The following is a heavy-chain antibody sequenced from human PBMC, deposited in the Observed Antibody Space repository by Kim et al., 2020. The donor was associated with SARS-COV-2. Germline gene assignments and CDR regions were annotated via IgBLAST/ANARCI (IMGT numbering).Heavy chain of an antibody. CDR2: IIPIFGTA. J-gene: IGHJ3*02. V-gene: IGHV1-69*13. CDR1: GGTFSSYA. CDR3: ATGGKKATTTVIVGAFDI. D-gene: IGHD1-26*01. Sequence: SVKVSCKASGGTFSSYAISWVRQAPGQGLEWMGGIIPIFGTANYAQKFQGRVTITADESTSTAYMELSSLRSEDTAVYYCATGGKKATTTVIVGAFDIWGQGTMGTVSS.